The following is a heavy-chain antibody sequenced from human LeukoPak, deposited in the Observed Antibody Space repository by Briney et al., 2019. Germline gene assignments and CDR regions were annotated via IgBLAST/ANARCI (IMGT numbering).Heavy chain of an antibody. Sequence: SETLSLTCAVSGYSISSGYYWGWIRQPPGKGLEWIGSIYHSGSTYYNPSLKSRVTISVDTSKNQFSLKLSSVTAADTAVYYCARRGVGSSGWYIPGSFDYWGQGTLVTVSS. D-gene: IGHD6-13*01. CDR3: ARRGVGSSGWYIPGSFDY. CDR1: GYSISSGYY. CDR2: IYHSGST. J-gene: IGHJ4*02. V-gene: IGHV4-38-2*01.